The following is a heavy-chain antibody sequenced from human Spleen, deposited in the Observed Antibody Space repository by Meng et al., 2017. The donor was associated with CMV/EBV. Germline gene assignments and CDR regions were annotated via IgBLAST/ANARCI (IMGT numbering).Heavy chain of an antibody. CDR3: ARDSGFWSGYSRGYDAFDI. V-gene: IGHV3-30*19. CDR1: GFTFNNYG. J-gene: IGHJ3*02. D-gene: IGHD3-3*01. CDR2: ISYDGSNK. Sequence: GESLKISCAASGFTFNNYGMHWVRQAPGKGLEWVAVISYDGSNKYYADSVKGRFTISRDNSKNTLYLQMNSLRAEDTAVYYCARDSGFWSGYSRGYDAFDIWGQGTMVTVSS.